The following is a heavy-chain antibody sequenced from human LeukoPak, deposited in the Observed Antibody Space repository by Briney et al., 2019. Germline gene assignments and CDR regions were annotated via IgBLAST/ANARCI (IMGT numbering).Heavy chain of an antibody. CDR1: GYTFTSYY. V-gene: IGHV1-46*01. Sequence: ASVKVSCKASGYTFTSYYIHWVRQAPGQGLEWMGIINPSGGSTNYAQKFQGRVTMTRDTSTSTAYMELSSLRSEDTAVYYCARVPVRGYYFDYWGQGTLVTVSS. CDR3: ARVPVRGYYFDY. J-gene: IGHJ4*02. D-gene: IGHD3-10*02. CDR2: INPSGGST.